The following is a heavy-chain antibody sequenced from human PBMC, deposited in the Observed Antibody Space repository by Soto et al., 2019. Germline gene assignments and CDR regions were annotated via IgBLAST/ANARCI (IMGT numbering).Heavy chain of an antibody. Sequence: SETLSLTCTVSGGSISSGVYYWSWIRQHPGKGLEWIGYIYYIGSTYYNPSLKSRVTISVDTSKNQFSLRLSSVTAADTAVYYCARGMDYYYGMDVWGQGPTVTV. V-gene: IGHV4-31*03. CDR1: GGSISSGVYY. CDR2: IYYIGST. CDR3: ARGMDYYYGMDV. J-gene: IGHJ6*02.